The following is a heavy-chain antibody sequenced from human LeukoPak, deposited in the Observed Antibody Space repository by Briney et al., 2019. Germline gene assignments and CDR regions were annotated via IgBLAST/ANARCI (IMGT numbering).Heavy chain of an antibody. CDR2: IYASGST. D-gene: IGHD3-22*01. CDR1: GGSVSSGSYY. Sequence: KPSESLSLTCTVSGGSVSSGSYYWSWIRQPPGKGLEWIGRIYASGSTNYNPSLKSRVTMSVDTSKNQFSLKLSSVTAADTAVYYCARDTYYYDSSGYTYYFDYWGQGTLVTVSS. J-gene: IGHJ4*02. V-gene: IGHV4-61*01. CDR3: ARDTYYYDSSGYTYYFDY.